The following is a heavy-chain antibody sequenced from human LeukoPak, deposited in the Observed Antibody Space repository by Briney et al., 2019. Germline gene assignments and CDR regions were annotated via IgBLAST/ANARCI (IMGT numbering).Heavy chain of an antibody. Sequence: GRSLRLSCAASGFTFSSYGMHWVRQAPGKGLEWVAVISYDGSNKYYADSVKGRFTISRDNSKNTLYLQMNSLRAEDTAVYYCANSPFSGYFDYWGQGTLVTVSS. V-gene: IGHV3-30*18. CDR2: ISYDGSNK. CDR1: GFTFSSYG. D-gene: IGHD2-15*01. J-gene: IGHJ4*02. CDR3: ANSPFSGYFDY.